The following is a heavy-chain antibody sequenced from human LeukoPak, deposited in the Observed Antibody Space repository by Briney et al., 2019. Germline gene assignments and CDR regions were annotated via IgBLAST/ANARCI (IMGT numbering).Heavy chain of an antibody. Sequence: GGSLRLSCAASGFTFSSYSMNWVRQAPGKGLEWVAGISYDGSNKYYADSVKGRFTISRDNSKNTLYLQMNRLRAEDTAVYYCARVMGRYCSSTSCYVDYWGQGTLVTVSS. D-gene: IGHD2-2*01. V-gene: IGHV3-30*03. CDR3: ARVMGRYCSSTSCYVDY. J-gene: IGHJ4*02. CDR1: GFTFSSYS. CDR2: ISYDGSNK.